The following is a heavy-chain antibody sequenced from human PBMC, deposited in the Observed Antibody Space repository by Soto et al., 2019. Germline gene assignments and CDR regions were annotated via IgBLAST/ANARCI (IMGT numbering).Heavy chain of an antibody. CDR2: ISDGGST. CDR1: GASIYTYY. V-gene: IGHV4-59*01. CDR3: AGYCSSSICPEVNYFALDV. Sequence: SESLSLTCDVSGASIYTYYLNWIRQAPGKGLEWIGDISDGGSTNYNHSLKGRFTISFDTSKKQVSLKLSSVSAADTARYFCAGYCSSSICPEVNYFALDVWGQGTTVTVSS. D-gene: IGHD2-2*01. J-gene: IGHJ6*02.